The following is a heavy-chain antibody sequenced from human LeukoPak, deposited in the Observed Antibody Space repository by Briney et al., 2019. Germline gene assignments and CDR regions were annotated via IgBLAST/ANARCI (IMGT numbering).Heavy chain of an antibody. V-gene: IGHV4-31*03. CDR2: IYYSGST. J-gene: IGHJ4*02. CDR1: GGSISNSDYY. Sequence: PSETLSLTCTVSGGSISNSDYYWSWIRQHPGKGLEWIGYIYYSGSTYYNPSLKSRVSISVDTSKNQFSLKLSSVTAADTAVYYCARGSNWNPSSDYWGQGTLVTVSS. CDR3: ARGSNWNPSSDY. D-gene: IGHD1-20*01.